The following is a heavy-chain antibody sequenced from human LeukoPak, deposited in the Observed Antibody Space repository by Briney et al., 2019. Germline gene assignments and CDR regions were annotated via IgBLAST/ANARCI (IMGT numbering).Heavy chain of an antibody. Sequence: SETLSRTCAVYGGSFSGYYWSWIRQPPGKGLEWIGEINHSGSTNYNPSLKSRVTISVDTSKNQFSLKLSSVTAADTAVYYCARDEGSGWSYYWGQGTLVTVSS. CDR2: INHSGST. V-gene: IGHV4-34*01. D-gene: IGHD6-19*01. J-gene: IGHJ4*02. CDR3: ARDEGSGWSYY. CDR1: GGSFSGYY.